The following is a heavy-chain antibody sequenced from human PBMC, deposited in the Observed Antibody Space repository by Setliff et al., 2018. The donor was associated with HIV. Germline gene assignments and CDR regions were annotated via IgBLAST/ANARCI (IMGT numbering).Heavy chain of an antibody. Sequence: PSETLSLTCAVSGGSISSYSWGWIRQPPGRGLEWIGNIHYSGSTNYNPALKSRVTISVDTSKNQFSLKLSSVTAADTAVYYCARDRYTWNYGKNYMDVWGKGTTVTVSS. D-gene: IGHD1-7*01. CDR2: IHYSGST. V-gene: IGHV4-59*12. J-gene: IGHJ6*03. CDR3: ARDRYTWNYGKNYMDV. CDR1: GGSISSYS.